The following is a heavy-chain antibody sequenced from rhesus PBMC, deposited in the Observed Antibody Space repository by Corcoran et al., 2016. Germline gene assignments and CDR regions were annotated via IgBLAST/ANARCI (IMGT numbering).Heavy chain of an antibody. CDR1: GFSFSTTGMG. J-gene: IGHJ4*01. Sequence: QVTLKESGPALVKPTQTLKLACSFSGFSFSTTGMGVGWIRQPPGKAPAWLALVYWDDSTYYGSSLNTRLTVFKDTSKNQVVLTVTHVVPLDTATYYCAREATSSGFLFDSWGQGVLVTVSS. D-gene: IGHD6-25*01. V-gene: IGHV2-152*01. CDR2: VYWDDST. CDR3: AREATSSGFLFDS.